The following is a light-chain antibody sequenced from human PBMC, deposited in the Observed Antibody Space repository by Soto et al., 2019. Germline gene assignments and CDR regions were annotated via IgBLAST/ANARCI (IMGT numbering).Light chain of an antibody. CDR2: DNN. Sequence: QSVLTQPPSVSAAPGQKVTISCSGSSSNIGNNYVSWYQQLPGTAPKLLIYDNNKRPSGIPDRFSGSKSGTSATLGITGLQTGDEADYYCGTWDSSLSAEVFGTGTQLTVL. CDR3: GTWDSSLSAEV. CDR1: SSNIGNNY. J-gene: IGLJ1*01. V-gene: IGLV1-51*01.